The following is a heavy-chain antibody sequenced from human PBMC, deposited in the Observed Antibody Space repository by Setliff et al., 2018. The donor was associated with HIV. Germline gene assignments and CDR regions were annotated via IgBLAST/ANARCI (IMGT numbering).Heavy chain of an antibody. CDR3: AIDGLSYNILPGSIAYFHSGMDV. V-gene: IGHV1-69*05. D-gene: IGHD3-9*01. CDR2: IIPMFGTG. CDR1: GGTFSSYG. J-gene: IGHJ6*02. Sequence: SVKVSCKTSGGTFSSYGISWVRQAPGQGLEWMGGIIPMFGTGFYAQKFQGRVTITTETSTNTAYMELRSLRSDDTAVYYCAIDGLSYNILPGSIAYFHSGMDVWGQGTTVTVSS.